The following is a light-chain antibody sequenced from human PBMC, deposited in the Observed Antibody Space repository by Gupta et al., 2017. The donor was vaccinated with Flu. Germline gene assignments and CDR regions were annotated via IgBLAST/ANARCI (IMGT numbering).Light chain of an antibody. V-gene: IGKV3-11*01. Sequence: SLSPGERATFSCRASQSISSSLAWYQHKPGRAPILLIYDTFKRATAIPDRFSGSGSGTDFTLTISSLAPEDFAVYYCQSWVTFGGGTKVEI. J-gene: IGKJ4*01. CDR2: DTF. CDR3: QSWVT. CDR1: QSISSS.